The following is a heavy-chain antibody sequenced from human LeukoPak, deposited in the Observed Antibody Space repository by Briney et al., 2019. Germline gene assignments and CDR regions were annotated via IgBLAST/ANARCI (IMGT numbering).Heavy chain of an antibody. J-gene: IGHJ5*02. V-gene: IGHV3-30*19. Sequence: GGSLRLSCAASGFTFSDYGMHWVRQAPGKGLEWVAFIQSDGSNQLYADSVKGRFTISRDNSRNTLYLQVNSLGADDTAVYYCARRLGLGFGEYSNNWFDPWGQGTLVTVSS. D-gene: IGHD3-10*01. CDR1: GFTFSDYG. CDR3: ARRLGLGFGEYSNNWFDP. CDR2: IQSDGSNQ.